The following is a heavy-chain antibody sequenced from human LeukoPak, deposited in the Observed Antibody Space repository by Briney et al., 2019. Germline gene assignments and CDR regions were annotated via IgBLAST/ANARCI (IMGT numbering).Heavy chain of an antibody. CDR3: ARVHRCPNGVCQDYFYYMDV. V-gene: IGHV4-39*01. J-gene: IGHJ6*03. D-gene: IGHD2-8*01. Sequence: KTSETLSLTCTVSGGSISSSSYYWGWIRQPPGKGLEWIGSIYYSGSTYYNPSLKSRVTISVDTSKNQFSLKLSSVTAADTAAYYCARVHRCPNGVCQDYFYYMDVWGKGTTVTVSS. CDR2: IYYSGST. CDR1: GGSISSSSYY.